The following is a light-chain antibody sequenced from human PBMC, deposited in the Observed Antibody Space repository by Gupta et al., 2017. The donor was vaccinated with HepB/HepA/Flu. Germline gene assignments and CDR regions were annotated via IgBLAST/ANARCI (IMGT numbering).Light chain of an antibody. CDR1: QSLVDSDGNTY. CDR3: MQGTHWPWT. Sequence: DVVMTQSSLSLLVTLGQPASISCRSSQSLVDSDGNTYLNWFQQRPGQSPRRLIYKVSNRDSGVPDRFSGSGSGTDFTLKISRVEAEDVGVYYCMQGTHWPWTFGQGTKVEIK. V-gene: IGKV2-30*01. J-gene: IGKJ1*01. CDR2: KVS.